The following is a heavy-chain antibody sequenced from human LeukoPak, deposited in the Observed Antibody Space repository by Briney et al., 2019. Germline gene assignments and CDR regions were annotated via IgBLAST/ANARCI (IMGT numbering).Heavy chain of an antibody. CDR2: IYYSGST. J-gene: IGHJ6*02. Sequence: KTSETLSLTCTVSGGSISSYYWSWIRQPPGKGLERIGYIYYSGSTNYNPSLKSRVTISVDTSKNQFSLKLSSVTAADTAVYYCARSMNDYYYYGMDVWGQGTTVTVSS. V-gene: IGHV4-59*08. CDR1: GGSISSYY. D-gene: IGHD2-21*01. CDR3: ARSMNDYYYYGMDV.